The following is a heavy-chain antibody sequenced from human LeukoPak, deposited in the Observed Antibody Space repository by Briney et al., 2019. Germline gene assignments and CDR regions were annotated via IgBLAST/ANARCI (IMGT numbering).Heavy chain of an antibody. CDR3: AKFAGVSFYDFDY. CDR1: GLTFSSYG. J-gene: IGHJ4*02. CDR2: ISYDGSNK. V-gene: IGHV3-30*18. Sequence: PGRSLRLSCAASGLTFSSYGMHWVRQAPGKGLEWVAVISYDGSNKYYADSVKGRFTISRDNSKNTLYLQMNSLRAEDTAVYYCAKFAGVSFYDFDYWGQGTLVTVSS. D-gene: IGHD2/OR15-2a*01.